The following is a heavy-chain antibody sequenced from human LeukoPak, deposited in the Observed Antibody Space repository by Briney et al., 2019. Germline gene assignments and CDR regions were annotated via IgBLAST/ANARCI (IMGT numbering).Heavy chain of an antibody. V-gene: IGHV1-18*01. Sequence: ASVKVSCKASGYTFTSYGISWVRQAPGQGLEWMGGISAYHGNTNYAQKLQGRVTMTTDTSTSTAYMELRSLRSDDTAVYYCARDLLVVVAATRSPYADYWGQGTQVTVSS. J-gene: IGHJ4*02. CDR2: ISAYHGNT. CDR3: ARDLLVVVAATRSPYADY. CDR1: GYTFTSYG. D-gene: IGHD2-15*01.